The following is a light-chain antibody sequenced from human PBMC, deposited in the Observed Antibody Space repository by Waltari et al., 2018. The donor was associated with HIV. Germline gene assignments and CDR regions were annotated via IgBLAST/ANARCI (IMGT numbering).Light chain of an antibody. CDR1: QSLLYNSNNHNY. CDR2: WAS. V-gene: IGKV4-1*01. Sequence: DIVMTQSPDSLAVSLGERATIDCKSSQSLLYNSNNHNYLAWYQQKPGQPPKLLIFWASTRALGVPDRFSGSGSGTHFTLTISSLQAEDVAVYYCQQYYNTPLTFGGGTKVEIK. J-gene: IGKJ4*01. CDR3: QQYYNTPLT.